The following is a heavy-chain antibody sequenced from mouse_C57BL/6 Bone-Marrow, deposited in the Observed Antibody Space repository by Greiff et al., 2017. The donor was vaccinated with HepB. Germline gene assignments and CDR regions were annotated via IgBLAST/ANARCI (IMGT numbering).Heavy chain of an antibody. CDR1: GYTFTDYE. CDR2: IDPETGGT. V-gene: IGHV1-15*01. D-gene: IGHD2-10*02. Sequence: VQLQQPGAELVRPGASVTLSCKASGYTFTDYEMHWVKQTPVHGLEWIGAIDPETGGTAYNQKFKGKAILTADKSSSTAYMELRSLTSEDSAVYYCTRRVSGDFDYWGQGTTLTVSS. J-gene: IGHJ2*01. CDR3: TRRVSGDFDY.